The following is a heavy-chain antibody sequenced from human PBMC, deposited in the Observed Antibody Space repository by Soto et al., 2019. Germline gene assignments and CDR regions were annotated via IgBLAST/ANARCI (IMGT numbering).Heavy chain of an antibody. V-gene: IGHV4-34*01. D-gene: IGHD1-26*01. J-gene: IGHJ3*02. Sequence: SETLPLTCAVYGGSFSGYYWSWIRQPPGKGLEWIGEINHSGSTNYNPSLKSRVTISVGTSKNQFSLKLSSVTAADTAVYYCARAYSGSFARHAFDIWGQGTMVTVSS. CDR2: INHSGST. CDR1: GGSFSGYY. CDR3: ARAYSGSFARHAFDI.